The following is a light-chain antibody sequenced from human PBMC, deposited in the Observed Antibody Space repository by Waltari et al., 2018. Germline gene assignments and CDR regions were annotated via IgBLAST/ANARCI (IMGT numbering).Light chain of an antibody. CDR2: VNSDGSH. CDR1: SWHSSNV. CDR3: QTGGHGTWV. V-gene: IGLV4-69*01. J-gene: IGLJ3*02. Sequence: QLVLTQSPSASASLGASVKLTCTLSSWHSSNVIAWHQQQPEKGPRYLMKVNSDGSHSKGDEIPARFSGSSSGAERYLPISSLQSEDEADYYCQTGGHGTWVFGGGTKLTVL.